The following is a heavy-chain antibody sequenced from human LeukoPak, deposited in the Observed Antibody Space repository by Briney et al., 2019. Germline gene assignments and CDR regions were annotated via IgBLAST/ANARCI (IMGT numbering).Heavy chain of an antibody. CDR2: IYYSGST. Sequence: PSETLSLTCTVSGGSISSYYGSWIRQPPGKGLGWIGYIYYSGSTNYNPSLKSRVTISVDTSKNQFSLKLSSVTAADTAVYYCARGRYDSSGYSDYWGQGTLVTVSS. D-gene: IGHD3-22*01. V-gene: IGHV4-59*01. J-gene: IGHJ4*02. CDR1: GGSISSYY. CDR3: ARGRYDSSGYSDY.